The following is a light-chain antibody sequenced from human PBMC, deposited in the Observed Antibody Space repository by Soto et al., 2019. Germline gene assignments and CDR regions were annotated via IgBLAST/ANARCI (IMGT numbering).Light chain of an antibody. J-gene: IGLJ3*02. V-gene: IGLV8-61*01. CDR2: STN. Sequence: QTVVTQEPSFSVSPGGTVTLNCGLSSGSVSTSYYPSWYQQTPGQAPRTLIYSTNTRSSGVPDRFSGSILGNKAALTITGAQADDESDYYSVLYVGSGIWVFGGGTKLTVL. CDR1: SGSVSTSYY. CDR3: VLYVGSGIWV.